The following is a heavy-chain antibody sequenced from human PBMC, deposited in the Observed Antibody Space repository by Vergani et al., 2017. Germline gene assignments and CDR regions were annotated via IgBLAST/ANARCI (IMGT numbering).Heavy chain of an antibody. CDR1: GFTFTNYG. D-gene: IGHD2-2*01. J-gene: IGHJ3*01. CDR2: VSTGTKSQ. Sequence: DVHLAESGGGFFQPGGSLRLSCAASGFTFTNYGMHWVRQAPGKGLEWVSFVSTGTKSQSYAESVKGRFTISRDSAKNSLYLQMDSLRAEDTAVYYCAREYSSTSCRDFDFWGQGTKVTVSS. CDR3: AREYSSTSCRDFDF. V-gene: IGHV3-48*01.